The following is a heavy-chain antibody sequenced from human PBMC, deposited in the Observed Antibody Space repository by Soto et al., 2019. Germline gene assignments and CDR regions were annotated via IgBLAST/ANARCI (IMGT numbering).Heavy chain of an antibody. CDR3: GSWGEWECSLYFGY. V-gene: IGHV1-69*01. Sequence: TVSMYILIWARQSPRQGLEWMGGIIPIFGTANYAQKFQGRVTITADESTSTAYMELSSVRSDDTAVYYCGSWGEWECSLYFGYWGQGPLGTGYS. CDR1: TVSMYI. D-gene: IGHD3-16*02. J-gene: IGHJ4*02. CDR2: IIPIFGTA.